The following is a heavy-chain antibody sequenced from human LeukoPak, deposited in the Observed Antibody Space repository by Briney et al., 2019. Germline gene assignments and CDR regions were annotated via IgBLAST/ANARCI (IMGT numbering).Heavy chain of an antibody. Sequence: GGSLRLSCAASGSPLGGYAMTWVRQAPGKGLEWVSSVNGGGDITYYRDSVKGRFTISRDNSKNTLSLRMDSLRAEDTGVYYCAKAFCSSTSCSFDFWGQGILVTVAS. CDR1: GSPLGGYA. J-gene: IGHJ4*02. D-gene: IGHD2-2*01. V-gene: IGHV3-23*01. CDR3: AKAFCSSTSCSFDF. CDR2: VNGGGDIT.